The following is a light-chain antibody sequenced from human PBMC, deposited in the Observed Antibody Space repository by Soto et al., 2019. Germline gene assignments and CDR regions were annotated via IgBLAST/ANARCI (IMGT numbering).Light chain of an antibody. CDR1: QSVSSN. CDR2: GAS. Sequence: EVLMTQSPATMSVSPGARATLSCRASQSVSSNLAWYQQKPGQAPRLLIYGASTRATGIPARFSGSGSGTEFTLTINSLQSEDFAVYYCQTYNNWPLTFGGGNKVDIK. CDR3: QTYNNWPLT. V-gene: IGKV3-15*01. J-gene: IGKJ4*01.